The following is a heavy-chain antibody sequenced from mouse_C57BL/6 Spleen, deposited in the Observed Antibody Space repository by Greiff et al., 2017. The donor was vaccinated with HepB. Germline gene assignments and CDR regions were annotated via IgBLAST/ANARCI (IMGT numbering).Heavy chain of an antibody. CDR2: IYPGDGDT. CDR3: ARPYRNSYYALDY. D-gene: IGHD2-5*01. CDR1: GYAFSSSW. V-gene: IGHV1-82*01. J-gene: IGHJ4*01. Sequence: VQLQQSGPELVKPGASVKISCKASGYAFSSSWMNWVKQRPGKGLEWIGRIYPGDGDTNYNEKFKGKATLTADKSSSTAYMQLSSLTSEDSAVCFCARPYRNSYYALDYWGQGTSVTVSS.